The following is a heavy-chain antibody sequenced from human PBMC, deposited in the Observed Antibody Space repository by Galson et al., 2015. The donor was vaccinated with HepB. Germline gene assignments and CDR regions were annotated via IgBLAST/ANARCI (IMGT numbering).Heavy chain of an antibody. CDR2: ISGSGDST. J-gene: IGHJ3*02. V-gene: IGHV3-23*01. Sequence: SLRLSCAASGFIFSSYAMSWVRQAPGKGLEWVPGISGSGDSTYYADSVKGRFTISRDNSKNTLYLQMNSLRAEDTAVYYCAKDGVILSDAFDIWGQGTMVTVSS. CDR3: AKDGVILSDAFDI. D-gene: IGHD2-15*01. CDR1: GFIFSSYA.